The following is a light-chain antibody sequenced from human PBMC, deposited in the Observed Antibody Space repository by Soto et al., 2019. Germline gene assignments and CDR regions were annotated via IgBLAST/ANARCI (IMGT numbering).Light chain of an antibody. J-gene: IGKJ1*01. CDR2: GAS. CDR3: QQYNNWPPWT. V-gene: IGKV3-15*01. CDR1: QSVSSN. Sequence: EIVMTQSPATLSVSPGERATLSCRASQSVSSNLAWYHQKPGPAPRLLIYGASTRATGIPARFSGSGAGTEFTLNISSLQSEDVAVYYWQQYNNWPPWTFGQGNKVDIK.